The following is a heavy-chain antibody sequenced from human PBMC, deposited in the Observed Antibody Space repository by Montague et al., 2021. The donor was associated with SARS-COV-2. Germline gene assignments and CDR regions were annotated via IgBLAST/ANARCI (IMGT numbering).Heavy chain of an antibody. D-gene: IGHD6-13*01. CDR3: AREIAAAAYAFDI. Sequence: SLRLSCAASGFTFSSYAMHWVRQAPGKGLEWVAVISYDGSNKYYADSVKGRFTISRDNSKNTLYLQMNSLRAGDTAVYYCAREIAAAAYAFDIWGQGTMVTVSS. J-gene: IGHJ3*02. CDR1: GFTFSSYA. V-gene: IGHV3-30-3*01. CDR2: ISYDGSNK.